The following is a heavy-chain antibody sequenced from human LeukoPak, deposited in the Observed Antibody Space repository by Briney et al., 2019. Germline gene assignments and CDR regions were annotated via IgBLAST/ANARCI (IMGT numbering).Heavy chain of an antibody. CDR3: ARDGGTTSNPSHDTFAI. V-gene: IGHV4-30-2*01. Sequence: SETLSVTCTVFGGSISSGANYRRWIGQPPGRGLEWIGYISHSESAYYSQSLESRITISVDRSKNQFSLKLKSVTAADTAIYYCARDGGTTSNPSHDTFAIWGQGTMVAVSS. CDR2: ISHSESA. CDR1: GGSISSGANY. D-gene: IGHD4-11*01. J-gene: IGHJ3*02.